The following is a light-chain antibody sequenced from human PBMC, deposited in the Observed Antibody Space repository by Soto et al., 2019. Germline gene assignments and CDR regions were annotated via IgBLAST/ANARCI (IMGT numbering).Light chain of an antibody. Sequence: IVLTQSPGTLCLSPGERATLSCRASQTVSSNYLAWYQQKPGQAPRLLISDASSRATGIPDRFSGSGSGTDFTLTISRLEPGDFAVYYCQHHGSSPPWTFGQGTKVEIK. CDR3: QHHGSSPPWT. V-gene: IGKV3-20*01. CDR2: DAS. CDR1: QTVSSNY. J-gene: IGKJ1*01.